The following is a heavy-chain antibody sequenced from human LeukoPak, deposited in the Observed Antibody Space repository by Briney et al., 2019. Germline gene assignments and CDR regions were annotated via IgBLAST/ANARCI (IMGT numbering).Heavy chain of an antibody. CDR3: ARSPPPWATVTSYYYYYMDG. D-gene: IGHD4-17*01. CDR2: INPNSGRT. J-gene: IGHJ6*03. V-gene: IGHV1-2*06. Sequence: GPSVKASCKAYGYTFTGYCMHWVRQAPGHGLEWMGRINPNSGRTNHAHKFQGRVTMTRDTSIRTAYMELSRLRSDDTAVYYCARSPPPWATVTSYYYYYMDGWVKGTTVTVCS. CDR1: GYTFTGYC.